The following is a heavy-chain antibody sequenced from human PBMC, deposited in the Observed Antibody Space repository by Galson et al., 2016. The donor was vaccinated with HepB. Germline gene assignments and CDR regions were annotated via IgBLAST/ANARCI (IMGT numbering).Heavy chain of an antibody. V-gene: IGHV6-1*01. D-gene: IGHD6-19*01. CDR2: TYYRAKWYN. CDR3: AREYSTGYYERFLAKRARRVFDY. CDR1: GDSVSSNSAA. J-gene: IGHJ4*02. Sequence: CAISGDSVSSNSAAWNWIRQSPSRGLEWLGRTYYRAKWYNDYAVSVKSRITINVDTSKNQFSLQLNSVTPEDTAVYYCAREYSTGYYERFLAKRARRVFDYWGQGTLVTVSS.